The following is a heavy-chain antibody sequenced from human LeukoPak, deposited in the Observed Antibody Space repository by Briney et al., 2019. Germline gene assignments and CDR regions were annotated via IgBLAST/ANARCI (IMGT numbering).Heavy chain of an antibody. CDR3: TRLNIVWLVTL. Sequence: PSETLSLTCAVYGGSFSGYYWSWIRQPPGKGLEWIGEINHSGSTNYNPSLKSRVTISVDTSKNQFSLKLSSVTAADTAVYYCTRLNIVWLVTLWGQGILVTVSS. D-gene: IGHD6-19*01. CDR1: GGSFSGYY. J-gene: IGHJ4*02. V-gene: IGHV4-34*01. CDR2: INHSGST.